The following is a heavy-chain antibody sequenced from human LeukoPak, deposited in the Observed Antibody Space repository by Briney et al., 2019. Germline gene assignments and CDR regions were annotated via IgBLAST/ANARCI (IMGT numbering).Heavy chain of an antibody. J-gene: IGHJ5*02. V-gene: IGHV4-30-4*07. D-gene: IGHD3-22*01. Sequence: SETLSLTCAVSGVSISRGGYAWNWIRQPPGKGLEWIAYIYHSGTTYYNPSLKSRATISVDTSKNQFSLKLSSVTAADTAVYYCARDQYYYDSSGYGLWFDPWGQGTLVTVSS. CDR3: ARDQYYYDSSGYGLWFDP. CDR1: GVSISRGGYA. CDR2: IYHSGTT.